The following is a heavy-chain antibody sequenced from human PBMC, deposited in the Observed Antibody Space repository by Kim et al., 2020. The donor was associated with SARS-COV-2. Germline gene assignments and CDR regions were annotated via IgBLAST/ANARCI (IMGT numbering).Heavy chain of an antibody. CDR3: VRGGGLFDY. CDR2: GST. V-gene: IGHV4-59*09. J-gene: IGHJ4*02. Sequence: GSTNSNPSLKSRVTMSVDTSKNQFSLKVTSVTAAYTAVYYCVRGGGLFDYWGQGTLVTVSS. D-gene: IGHD3-16*01.